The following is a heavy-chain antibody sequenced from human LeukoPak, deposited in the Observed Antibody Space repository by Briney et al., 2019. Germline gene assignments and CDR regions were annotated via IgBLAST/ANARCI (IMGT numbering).Heavy chain of an antibody. CDR1: GYSFTNYW. J-gene: IGHJ5*02. V-gene: IGHV5-51*01. D-gene: IGHD2-21*02. CDR2: FYPGDSDT. Sequence: GESLKISCKGSGYSFTNYWIGWVRQMPGKGLEWMGIFYPGDSDTRYSPSFQGQVIISADKSISTAYLQWSSLKASDTAMYYCARAVVTAIPSWFDPWGQGTLVTVSS. CDR3: ARAVVTAIPSWFDP.